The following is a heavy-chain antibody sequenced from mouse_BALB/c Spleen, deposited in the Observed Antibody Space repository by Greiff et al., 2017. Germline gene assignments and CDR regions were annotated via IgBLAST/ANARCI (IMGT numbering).Heavy chain of an antibody. J-gene: IGHJ4*01. CDR3: TRGGSMDD. V-gene: IGHV5-6-4*01. Sequence: EVQGVESGGGLVKPGGSLKLSCAASGFTFSSYTMSWVRQTPEKRLGWVATISSGGSYTYYPDSVKGRFTISRDNAKNTLYLQMSSLKSEDTAMYYCTRGGSMDDWGQGTSVTVSS. CDR2: ISSGGSYT. CDR1: GFTFSSYT.